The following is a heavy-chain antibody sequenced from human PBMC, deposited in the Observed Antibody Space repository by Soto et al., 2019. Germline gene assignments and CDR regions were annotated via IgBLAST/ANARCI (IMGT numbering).Heavy chain of an antibody. V-gene: IGHV1-2*02. Sequence: ASVKVSCKASGYTFTGYYMHWVRQAPGQGLEWMGWINPNSGGTNYAQKFQGRVTMTRDTSISTAYMELSRLRSDDTAVYYCARDSYCRSTSCYSRTWYYGMDVWGQGTTVTVSS. D-gene: IGHD2-2*01. J-gene: IGHJ6*02. CDR3: ARDSYCRSTSCYSRTWYYGMDV. CDR2: INPNSGGT. CDR1: GYTFTGYY.